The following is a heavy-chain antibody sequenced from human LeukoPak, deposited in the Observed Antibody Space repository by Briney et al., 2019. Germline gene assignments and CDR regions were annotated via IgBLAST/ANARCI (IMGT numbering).Heavy chain of an antibody. J-gene: IGHJ4*02. CDR1: GGSISSSSYY. CDR3: ASLRRSGLLWPRH. D-gene: IGHD3-10*01. CDR2: INHSGST. V-gene: IGHV4-39*06. Sequence: PSETLSLTCTVSGGSISSSSYYWGWIRQPPGKGLEWIGEINHSGSTNYNPSLKSRVTISVDTSKNQFPLKLSSVAAADTAVYYCASLRRSGLLWPRHWGQGTLVTVSS.